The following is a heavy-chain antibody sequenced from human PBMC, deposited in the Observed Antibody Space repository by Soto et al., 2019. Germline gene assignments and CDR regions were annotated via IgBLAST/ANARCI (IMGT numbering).Heavy chain of an antibody. CDR3: ARGRSSVPDRRGIGYYGLDV. V-gene: IGHV4-34*01. CDR2: INDSGIT. Sequence: QVQLQQWGAEVLKPSETLSLTCVVNGGSFSGYYWTWIRQPPGKGLEWIGEINDSGITDSNPSLQSRVPISVDMSKNQFSLRVNSVTAADTAVYHCARGRSSVPDRRGIGYYGLDVWGQGTTVTVSS. CDR1: GGSFSGYY. D-gene: IGHD3-3*01. J-gene: IGHJ6*02.